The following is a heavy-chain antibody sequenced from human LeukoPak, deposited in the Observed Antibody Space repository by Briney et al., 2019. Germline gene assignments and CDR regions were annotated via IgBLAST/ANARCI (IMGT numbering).Heavy chain of an antibody. D-gene: IGHD6-6*01. V-gene: IGHV1-46*01. J-gene: IGHJ4*02. Sequence: GAPVKVSCKASGYTFTSYGISWVRQAPGQGLEWMGIVNPSGGSTSYAQKFQGRVTMTRDTSTSTVYMELSSLRSEDTAVYYCARGHSSSSGVDYYWGQGTLVTVSS. CDR3: ARGHSSSSGVDYY. CDR1: GYTFTSYG. CDR2: VNPSGGST.